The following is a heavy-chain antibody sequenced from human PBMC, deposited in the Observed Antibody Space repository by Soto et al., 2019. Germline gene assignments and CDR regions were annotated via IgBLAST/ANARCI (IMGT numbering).Heavy chain of an antibody. CDR3: ARSSDYNYYFDY. V-gene: IGHV3-21*03. CDR2: LSSSSSYI. CDR1: GFTLSSHA. J-gene: IGHJ4*02. D-gene: IGHD3-22*01. Sequence: EVQLVESGGGLVKPGGSLRLSCAASGFTLSSHAINWVRQAPGKGLEWVSFLSSSSSYIYYSDSVKGRFTISRDNTKNSLYLQMKSLRAEHTAVYYCARSSDYNYYFDYWGQGALVTVSS.